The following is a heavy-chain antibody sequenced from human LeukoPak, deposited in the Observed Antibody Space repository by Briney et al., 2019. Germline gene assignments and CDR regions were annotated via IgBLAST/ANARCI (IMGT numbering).Heavy chain of an antibody. J-gene: IGHJ6*02. Sequence: GGSLRLSCAASGSSFRRSWIHWVRQAPGKGLVWVSHINNDATRTTYADSVRGRFTISRDNAKNTVSLQMNSLRAEDTAVYYCASDGAYAMAVWGQGTTVTVSS. V-gene: IGHV3-74*01. CDR1: GSSFRRSW. CDR3: ASDGAYAMAV. CDR2: INNDATRT. D-gene: IGHD1-26*01.